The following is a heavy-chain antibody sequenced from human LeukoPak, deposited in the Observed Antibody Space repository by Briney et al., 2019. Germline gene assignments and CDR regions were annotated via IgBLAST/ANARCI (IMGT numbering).Heavy chain of an antibody. CDR2: IWYDGSDK. CDR1: GFTFSSYG. Sequence: GRSLRLSCAASGFTFSSYGLHWVRQAPGKGLEWVAVIWYDGSDKYYADSEKGRFTISRDDSRHTLYLQMNSLRAEDSAVYYCARGWYYDILAGPQGADLWGQGTLVIVSS. J-gene: IGHJ5*02. CDR3: ARGWYYDILAGPQGADL. V-gene: IGHV3-33*01. D-gene: IGHD3-9*01.